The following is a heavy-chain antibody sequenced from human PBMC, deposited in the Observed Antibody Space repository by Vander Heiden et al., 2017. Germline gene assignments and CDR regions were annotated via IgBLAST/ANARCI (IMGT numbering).Heavy chain of an antibody. Sequence: QVQLVESGGGVVQPGRSLRLSCAASGFTFSGYGMHWVRQAPGKGLEWVAVISYDGSNKYYADSVKGRFTISRDNSKNTLYLQMNSLRAEDTAVYYCAKDRERYYYYYGMDVWGQGTTVTVSS. J-gene: IGHJ6*02. CDR3: AKDRERYYYYYGMDV. D-gene: IGHD1-26*01. CDR1: GFTFSGYG. CDR2: ISYDGSNK. V-gene: IGHV3-30*18.